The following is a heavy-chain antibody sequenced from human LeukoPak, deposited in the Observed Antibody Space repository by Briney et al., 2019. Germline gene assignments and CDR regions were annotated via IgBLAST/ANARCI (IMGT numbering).Heavy chain of an antibody. V-gene: IGHV1-8*01. Sequence: ASVKVSCKASGYTFTSYDINWVRQATGQGLEWMGWMNPNNGNTGYAQKFQGRVTMTRDTSISTAYMELSSLRSEDTAVYYCAKDQDVRYSGYPKAIDYWGQGTLVTVSS. CDR1: GYTFTSYD. CDR3: AKDQDVRYSGYPKAIDY. D-gene: IGHD5-12*01. CDR2: MNPNNGNT. J-gene: IGHJ4*02.